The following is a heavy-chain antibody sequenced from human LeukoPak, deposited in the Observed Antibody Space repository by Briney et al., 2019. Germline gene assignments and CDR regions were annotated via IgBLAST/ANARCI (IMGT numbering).Heavy chain of an antibody. CDR3: ARVFLGSGWYIDY. CDR1: GLTVNSNY. Sequence: PGGSLRLSCAASGLTVNSNYMSWVRQAPGKGLEWVSAIYSVGSTYYADSVKGRFTISRDNSKNTVYLQMNSLRAEDTAVYYCARVFLGSGWYIDYWGQGTLVTVSS. CDR2: IYSVGST. D-gene: IGHD6-19*01. V-gene: IGHV3-53*01. J-gene: IGHJ4*02.